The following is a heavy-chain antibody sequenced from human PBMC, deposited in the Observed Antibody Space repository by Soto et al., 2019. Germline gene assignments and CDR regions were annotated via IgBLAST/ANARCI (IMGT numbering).Heavy chain of an antibody. V-gene: IGHV1-3*01. J-gene: IGHJ4*02. CDR3: ARDDSGFSGSHYIDYFNY. D-gene: IGHD1-26*01. CDR2: INGGIVYS. CDR1: GNTVPNYA. Sequence: ASVKVSCKASGNTVPNYAIHWVRQAPGQRLEWMGWINGGIVYSYFSEHFQGRFPFTRDTSAGIFYMQLSSLTSEDTAFFYFARDDSGFSGSHYIDYFNYWGQGALVTVSS.